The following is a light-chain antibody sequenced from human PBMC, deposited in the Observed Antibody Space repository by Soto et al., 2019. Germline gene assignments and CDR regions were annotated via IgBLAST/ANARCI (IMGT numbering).Light chain of an antibody. CDR3: QQYKSYSCT. V-gene: IGKV1-5*03. CDR1: QSIDSW. J-gene: IGKJ4*01. Sequence: DIQMTQSPSTLSASVGDSVTITCRASQSIDSWLAWYQQKPGKAPKLLIYKASTLESGVPSRFSGSGSGTEFTLTINSLQPDDFATYHCQQYKSYSCTFGGGTKVEIK. CDR2: KAS.